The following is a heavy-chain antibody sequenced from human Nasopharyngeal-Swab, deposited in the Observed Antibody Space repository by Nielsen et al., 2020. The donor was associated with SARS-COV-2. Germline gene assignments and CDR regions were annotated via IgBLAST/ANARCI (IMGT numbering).Heavy chain of an antibody. CDR3: TTDLWSAGLTKNRLLLWFGELRRTNWFDP. J-gene: IGHJ5*02. CDR2: IKSKTDGGTT. D-gene: IGHD3-10*01. Sequence: WFRQPPGKGLEWVGRIKSKTDGGTTDYAAPVKGRFTISRDDSKNTLYLQMNSLKTEDTAVYYCTTDLWSAGLTKNRLLLWFGELRRTNWFDPWGQGTLVTVSS. V-gene: IGHV3-15*01.